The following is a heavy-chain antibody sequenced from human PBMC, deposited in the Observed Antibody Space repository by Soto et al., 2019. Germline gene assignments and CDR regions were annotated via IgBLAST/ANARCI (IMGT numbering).Heavy chain of an antibody. J-gene: IGHJ4*02. CDR3: ARDNSAANGVLDH. CDR2: INPSARSA. CDR1: GYTFTNYY. Sequence: DSVKVSCKASGYTFTNYYLHWVRQAPGQGLEWAGMINPSARSASYAQKLRGRLTMDRDTSTTTVYMELSRLTSEDTAVYYCARDNSAANGVLDHWGLGTLVTVSS. V-gene: IGHV1-46*04. D-gene: IGHD1-1*01.